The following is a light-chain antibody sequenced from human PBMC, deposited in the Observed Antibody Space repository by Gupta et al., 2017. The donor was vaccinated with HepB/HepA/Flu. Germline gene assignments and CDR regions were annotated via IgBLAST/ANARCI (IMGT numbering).Light chain of an antibody. CDR2: GAS. V-gene: IGKV3-15*01. J-gene: IGKJ2*01. Sequence: EIMMTQSPATLSVSPGERATLSGRASQSVRSNLAWNQRKPGQAPRLRNYGASARYTGIPARFSGSGYGTKVSLTISSRQSEDYAVYYCQHHNYWPPDTFGQGTKMEIK. CDR3: QHHNYWPPDT. CDR1: QSVRSN.